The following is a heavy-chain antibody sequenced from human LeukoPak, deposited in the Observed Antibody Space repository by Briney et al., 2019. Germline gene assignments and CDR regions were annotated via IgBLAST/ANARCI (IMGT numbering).Heavy chain of an antibody. CDR2: TYYRSKWYN. D-gene: IGHD3-16*01. CDR3: ARGGQLWPRDDH. Sequence: SQTLSLTCAISGDSVSSNSAAWNWIRQSPSRGLEWLGRTYYRSKWYNDYAVSVKSRITINPDTSKNQFSLKLSSVTAADTAVYYCARGGQLWPRDDHWGQGTLVTVSS. CDR1: GDSVSSNSAA. J-gene: IGHJ5*02. V-gene: IGHV6-1*01.